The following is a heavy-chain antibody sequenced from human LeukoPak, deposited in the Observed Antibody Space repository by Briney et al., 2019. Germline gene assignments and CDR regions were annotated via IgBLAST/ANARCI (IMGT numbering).Heavy chain of an antibody. D-gene: IGHD1-26*01. J-gene: IGHJ4*02. Sequence: GASVKVSCKASGYTFTTYGISWVRQAPGQGLEWMGWINPNSGGTNYAQKFQGRVTMTRDTSISTAYMELSRLRSDDTAVYYCARPYAKYSGSYYAVFDYWGQGTLVTVSS. V-gene: IGHV1-2*02. CDR1: GYTFTTYG. CDR2: INPNSGGT. CDR3: ARPYAKYSGSYYAVFDY.